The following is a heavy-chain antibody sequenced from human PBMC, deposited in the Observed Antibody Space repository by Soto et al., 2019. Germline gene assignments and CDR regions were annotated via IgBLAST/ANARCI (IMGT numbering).Heavy chain of an antibody. CDR2: ISGSGGST. CDR1: GFTFSSYA. V-gene: IGHV3-23*01. Sequence: PGGSLRLSCAASGFTFSSYAMSWVRQAPGKGLEWVSAISGSGGSTYYADSVKGRFTISRDNSKNTLYLQMNSLRAEDTAVYYCAKTSWRLQFRGPWCFDYWGQGTLVTVSA. D-gene: IGHD5-12*01. CDR3: AKTSWRLQFRGPWCFDY. J-gene: IGHJ4*02.